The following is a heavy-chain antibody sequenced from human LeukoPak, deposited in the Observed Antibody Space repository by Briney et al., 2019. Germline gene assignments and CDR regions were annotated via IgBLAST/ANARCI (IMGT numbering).Heavy chain of an antibody. CDR1: GFTFSSYS. Sequence: GGSLRLSCAASGFTFSSYSMNWVRQAPGKGLEWVASISSSGSYIHYADSVKGRLTISRDNAKNSLYLQMNSLRAEDTAVYYCARDLGRDCSGGSCYSKDGLFDPWGQGTLVTVSS. CDR2: ISSSGSYI. V-gene: IGHV3-21*01. D-gene: IGHD2-15*01. J-gene: IGHJ5*02. CDR3: ARDLGRDCSGGSCYSKDGLFDP.